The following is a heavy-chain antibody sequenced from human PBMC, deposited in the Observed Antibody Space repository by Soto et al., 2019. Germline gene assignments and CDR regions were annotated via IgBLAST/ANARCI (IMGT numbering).Heavy chain of an antibody. CDR1: GFNFNKYA. J-gene: IGHJ4*02. CDR3: AKADGQQWLLPHLEN. CDR2: ISCCGGTA. V-gene: IGHV3-23*01. Sequence: EVQLLESGGGLVRPGGSLRLSCAASGFNFNKYAMSWVRQAPGEGLEWVSGISCCGGTASYADSVKGRFTIARDDAKNTLYLYMNSLRVEDTAEYYCAKADGQQWLLPHLENWGRGTLVTVS. D-gene: IGHD6-19*01.